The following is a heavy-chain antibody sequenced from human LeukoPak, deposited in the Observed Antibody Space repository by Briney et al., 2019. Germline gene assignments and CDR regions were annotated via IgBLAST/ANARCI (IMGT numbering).Heavy chain of an antibody. CDR1: GFSFSNYG. Sequence: GGSLRLSCAASGFSFSNYGMHWVRQAPGKGLEWVAVMSHDGSEKFYADSVRGRFTISRDNAKNSLYLQMNSLRAEDTAVYYCARSSDIGSPWVIWGQGTLVTVSS. CDR2: MSHDGSEK. CDR3: ARSSDIGSPWVI. J-gene: IGHJ4*02. D-gene: IGHD5-12*01. V-gene: IGHV3-33*08.